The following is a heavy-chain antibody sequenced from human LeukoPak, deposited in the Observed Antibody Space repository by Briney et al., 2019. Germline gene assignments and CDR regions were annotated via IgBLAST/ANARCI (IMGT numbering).Heavy chain of an antibody. V-gene: IGHV4-59*01. CDR1: GGSISSYY. D-gene: IGHD1-26*01. CDR3: ARARVVGATRVVDY. J-gene: IGHJ4*02. Sequence: SETLSLTCTVSGGSISSYYWSWIRQPPGKGLEWIGYIYYSGSTNYNPSLKSRVTISVDTSKNQFSLKLSSVTAADTAVYYCARARVVGATRVVDYWGQGTLVTVSS. CDR2: IYYSGST.